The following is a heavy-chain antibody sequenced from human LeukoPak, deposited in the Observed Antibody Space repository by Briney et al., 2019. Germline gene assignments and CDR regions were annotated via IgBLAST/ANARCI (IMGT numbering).Heavy chain of an antibody. V-gene: IGHV1-2*02. CDR1: GYTFTGYY. CDR2: INPNSGGT. CDR3: ARGPPNIVLMVYALNWFDP. Sequence: GASVKVSCKASGYTFTGYYMHWVRQAPGQGLEWMGWINPNSGGTNYALKFQGRVTMTRDTSISTAYMELSRLRSDDTAVYYCARGPPNIVLMVYALNWFDPWGQGTLVTVSS. J-gene: IGHJ5*02. D-gene: IGHD2-8*01.